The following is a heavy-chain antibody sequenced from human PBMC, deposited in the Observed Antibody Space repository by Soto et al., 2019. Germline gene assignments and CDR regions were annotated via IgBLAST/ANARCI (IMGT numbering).Heavy chain of an antibody. J-gene: IGHJ6*02. CDR1: GYSFTSYW. CDR2: IYPGGSDT. CDR3: ARQGDYPYYYYNGMDV. Sequence: PGESLKISCKGSGYSFTSYWIGWVRQMPGKGLEWMGIIYPGGSDTRYSPSFQGLVTISADKSISTAYLQWSSLKASDTAMYYCARQGDYPYYYYNGMDVWGQGTTVTVS. D-gene: IGHD4-17*01. V-gene: IGHV5-51*01.